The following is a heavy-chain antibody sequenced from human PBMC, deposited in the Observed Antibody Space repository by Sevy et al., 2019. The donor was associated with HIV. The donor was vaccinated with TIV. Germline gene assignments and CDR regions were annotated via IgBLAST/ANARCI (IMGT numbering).Heavy chain of an antibody. CDR3: ARTRFGELLSLDY. CDR2: IYYSGST. J-gene: IGHJ4*02. V-gene: IGHV4-59*01. CDR1: GGSISSYY. D-gene: IGHD3-10*01. Sequence: SQTLSLTCTVSGGSISSYYWSWIRQPPGKGLEWIGYIYYSGSTNYNPSLKSRVTISVDTSKNQFSLKLSSVTAADTAVYYCARTRFGELLSLDYWGQGTLVTVSS.